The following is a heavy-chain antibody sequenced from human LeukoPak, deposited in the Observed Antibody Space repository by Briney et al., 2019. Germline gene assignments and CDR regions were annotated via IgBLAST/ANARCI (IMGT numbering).Heavy chain of an antibody. D-gene: IGHD7-27*01. CDR2: ISSSGSTI. CDR1: GFTFSSYE. Sequence: GGSLRLSCAASGFTFSSYEMNWVRQAPGKGLXXVSYISSSGSTIYYADSVKGRFTISRDNAKNSLYLQMNSLRAEDTAVYYCARGERGLGIGLSNWFDPWGQGTLVTVSS. J-gene: IGHJ5*02. V-gene: IGHV3-48*03. CDR3: ARGERGLGIGLSNWFDP.